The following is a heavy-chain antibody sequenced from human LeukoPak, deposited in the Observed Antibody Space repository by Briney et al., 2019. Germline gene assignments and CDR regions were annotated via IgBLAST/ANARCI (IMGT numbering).Heavy chain of an antibody. CDR1: GGSISSTGYF. D-gene: IGHD2-2*01. J-gene: IGHJ4*02. Sequence: SETLSLTCTVSGGSISSTGYFWGWIRQPPGKGLEWIGTIYYSGSTYYNPSLKSRVTISVDTSKSQFSLKLSSVTAADTAVYYRARVSCSTSCYVDYWGQGTLVTVSS. V-gene: IGHV4-39*01. CDR3: ARVSCSTSCYVDY. CDR2: IYYSGST.